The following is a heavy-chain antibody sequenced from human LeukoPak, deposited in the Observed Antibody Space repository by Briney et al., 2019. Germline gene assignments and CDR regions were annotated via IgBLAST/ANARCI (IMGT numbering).Heavy chain of an antibody. D-gene: IGHD3-10*01. J-gene: IGHJ4*02. CDR3: ARHLSYGSGSYYNFGY. V-gene: IGHV3-48*03. CDR1: GFTFSSYE. Sequence: GGSLRLSCAASGFTFSSYEMNWVRRAPGKGLEWVSYISSSGTTIYHADSVKGRFTISRDNAKDSLYLQMNSLRAEDTAVYYCARHLSYGSGSYYNFGYWGQGTLVTVSS. CDR2: ISSSGTTI.